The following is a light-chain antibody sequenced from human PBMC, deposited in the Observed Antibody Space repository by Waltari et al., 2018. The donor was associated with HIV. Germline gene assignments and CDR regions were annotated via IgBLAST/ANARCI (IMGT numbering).Light chain of an antibody. CDR1: RSNLGAGYD. Sequence: QSVLAQPPSVSGAPGPRVTLHCTGSRSNLGAGYDVRWSHQLPATAPKLLIYGATNRPSGVPDRFSGSKSGTSASLAITGLQAEDEADYYCLSYDSSLSGYVFGTGTKVTVL. J-gene: IGLJ1*01. V-gene: IGLV1-40*01. CDR2: GAT. CDR3: LSYDSSLSGYV.